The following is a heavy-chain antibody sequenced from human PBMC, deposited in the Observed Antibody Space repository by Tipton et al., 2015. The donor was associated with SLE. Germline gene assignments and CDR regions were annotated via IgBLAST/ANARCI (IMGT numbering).Heavy chain of an antibody. J-gene: IGHJ4*02. CDR2: IYYSGST. V-gene: IGHV4-59*01. D-gene: IGHD6-19*01. CDR1: GGSISSYY. Sequence: TLSLTCTVSGGSISSYYWSWIRQPPGKGLEWIGYIYYSGSTNYNPSLKSRVTISVDTSKNQFSLKLSSVTAADTAVYYCAREDSSGWYLGYWGQGTLVTVSS. CDR3: AREDSSGWYLGY.